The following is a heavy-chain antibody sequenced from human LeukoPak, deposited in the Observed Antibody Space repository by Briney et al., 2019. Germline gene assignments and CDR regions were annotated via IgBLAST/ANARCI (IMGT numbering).Heavy chain of an antibody. CDR3: ARGPIDFYDYVWGSYRYLDY. J-gene: IGHJ4*02. CDR1: GGTFSSYA. D-gene: IGHD3-16*02. Sequence: ASVKVSCKASGGTFSSYAISWVRQAPGQGLEWMGGIIPIFGTANYAQKFQGRVTITTDESTSTAYMELSSLRSEDTAVYYCARGPIDFYDYVWGSYRYLDYWGQGTLVTVSS. V-gene: IGHV1-69*05. CDR2: IIPIFGTA.